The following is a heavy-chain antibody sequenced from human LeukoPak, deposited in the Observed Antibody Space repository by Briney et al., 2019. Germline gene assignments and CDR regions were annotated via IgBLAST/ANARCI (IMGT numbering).Heavy chain of an antibody. CDR2: IIPIFGTA. V-gene: IGHV1-69*01. CDR1: GGTFSRYG. CDR3: ARAGYCSGDSCLNWFDP. J-gene: IGHJ5*02. Sequence: GSSVKVSCTASGGTFSRYGISWVRQAPGQGLEWMRGIIPIFGTANYAQKFQGRVTITADESTSTAYMELSSLRSEDTAVYYCARAGYCSGDSCLNWFDPWGQGTLVTVSS. D-gene: IGHD2-15*01.